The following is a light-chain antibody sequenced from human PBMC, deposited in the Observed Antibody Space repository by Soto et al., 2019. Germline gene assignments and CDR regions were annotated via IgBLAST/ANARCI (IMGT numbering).Light chain of an antibody. CDR2: EVS. J-gene: IGLJ1*01. V-gene: IGLV2-14*01. Sequence: QSAQTQPASVSGSPGQSITISCTGTSSDVGGYKYVSWYQQHPGKAPKLMIYEVSNRPSGVSNRFSGSKSGNMASLTISGLQAEDEADYYCSSYTSSSPCVFGTGTQLTVL. CDR3: SSYTSSSPCV. CDR1: SSDVGGYKY.